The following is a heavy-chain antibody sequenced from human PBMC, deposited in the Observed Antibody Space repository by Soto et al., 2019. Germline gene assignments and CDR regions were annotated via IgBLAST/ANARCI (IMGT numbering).Heavy chain of an antibody. CDR2: ISSKGSYI. J-gene: IGHJ5*02. CDR3: GRDRSHYAGVGKIDP. Sequence: DVQLVESGGGLVKPGGSLRLSCAASGFNFSTYGMNWVRQAPGQGLEWVSSISSKGSYIDYTPSVKGRFTISRDNAKNSVYLQMNSLRAEDTAVYYCGRDRSHYAGVGKIDPWGQGTLVAVSS. D-gene: IGHD3-10*01. CDR1: GFNFSTYG. V-gene: IGHV3-21*02.